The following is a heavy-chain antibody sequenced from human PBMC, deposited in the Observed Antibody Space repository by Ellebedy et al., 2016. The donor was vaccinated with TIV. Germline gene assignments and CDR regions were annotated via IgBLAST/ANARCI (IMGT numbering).Heavy chain of an antibody. V-gene: IGHV4-59*01. D-gene: IGHD1-20*01. CDR1: GGSINSYY. Sequence: MPSETLSLTCTVSGGSINSYYWSWIRQPPGKGLEWNGYVYYTGSTNYNPSLKGRVTISVDTSKNQFSLKLTSVTAADTAVYYCARGGYNWNDAYYYYMDVWGKGTTVTVSS. CDR2: VYYTGST. J-gene: IGHJ6*03. CDR3: ARGGYNWNDAYYYYMDV.